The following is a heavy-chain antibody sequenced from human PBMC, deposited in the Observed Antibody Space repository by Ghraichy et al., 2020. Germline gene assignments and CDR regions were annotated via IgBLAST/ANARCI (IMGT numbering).Heavy chain of an antibody. D-gene: IGHD5-18*01. V-gene: IGHV3-23*01. CDR2: ISGSGGTT. CDR3: AKNSNDYYFDY. J-gene: IGHJ4*02. Sequence: GSLRLSCVVSGFTFSSYVSWVRQAPGKGLEWVSTISGSGGTTYYADSVKGRFTISRDNSKNTLFLQMTSLRAEDTAVYYCAKNSNDYYFDYWGQGTLVTVSS. CDR1: GFTFSSY.